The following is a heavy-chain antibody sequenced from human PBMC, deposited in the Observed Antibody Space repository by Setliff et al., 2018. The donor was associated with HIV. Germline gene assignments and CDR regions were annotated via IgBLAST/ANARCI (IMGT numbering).Heavy chain of an antibody. CDR2: INTNTGNP. D-gene: IGHD6-19*01. CDR3: ARGFSSGWTVYYYYMDV. J-gene: IGHJ6*03. CDR1: GGTFSSYA. V-gene: IGHV7-4-1*02. Sequence: ASVKVSCKASGGTFSSYAISWVRQAPGQGLEWMGWINTNTGNPTYAQGFTGRFVFSLDTSVSTAYLQISSLKAEDTAVYYCARGFSSGWTVYYYYMDVWGKGTTVTVSS.